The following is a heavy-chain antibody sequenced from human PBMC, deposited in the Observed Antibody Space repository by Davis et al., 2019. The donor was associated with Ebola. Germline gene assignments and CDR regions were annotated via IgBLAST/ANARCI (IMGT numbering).Heavy chain of an antibody. J-gene: IGHJ4*02. V-gene: IGHV3-11*01. CDR1: GFTFSDYY. D-gene: IGHD3-10*01. CDR3: AAEGRSSRPGY. Sequence: GGSLRLSCAASGFTFSDYYMSWIRQAPGKGLEWVSYISSSGSTIYYADSVKGRFTISRDNAKNSLYLQMNGLRAEDTAIYYCAAEGRSSRPGYWGQGTLVTVSS. CDR2: ISSSGSTI.